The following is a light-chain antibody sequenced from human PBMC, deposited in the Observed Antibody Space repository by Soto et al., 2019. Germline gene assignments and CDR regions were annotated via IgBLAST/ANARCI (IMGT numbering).Light chain of an antibody. Sequence: DIQMTQSPSTLSASVGDRVTITCRASQNIINWLAWYQEKPGKAPNLLIYKASSLQNGVPSRFSGSGFGTEFTLTITSLQPDDFATYYCQQYWGTFGQGTKVDIK. CDR2: KAS. J-gene: IGKJ1*01. V-gene: IGKV1-5*03. CDR3: QQYWGT. CDR1: QNIINW.